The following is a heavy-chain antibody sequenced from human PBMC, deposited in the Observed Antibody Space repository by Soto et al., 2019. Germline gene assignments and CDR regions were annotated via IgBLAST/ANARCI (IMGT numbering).Heavy chain of an antibody. V-gene: IGHV3-21*01. CDR3: ARDRDIDPTYYYGSGSYYYFDY. CDR2: ISSSSSYI. D-gene: IGHD3-10*01. CDR1: GFTFSSYS. J-gene: IGHJ4*02. Sequence: PGGSLRLSCAASGFTFSSYSMNWVRQAPGKGLEWVSSISSSSSYIYYADSVKGRFTISRDNAKNSLYLQMNSLRAEDTAVYYCARDRDIDPTYYYGSGSYYYFDYWGQGT.